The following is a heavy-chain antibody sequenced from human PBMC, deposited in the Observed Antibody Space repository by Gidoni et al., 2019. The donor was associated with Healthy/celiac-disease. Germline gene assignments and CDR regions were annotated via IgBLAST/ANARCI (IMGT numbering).Heavy chain of an antibody. CDR2: INHSHST. V-gene: IGHV4-34*01. CDR3: ARVRLIGYCSGGSCYRGWFDP. Sequence: QVQLQQWGAGLLKPSETLSLNCAGYGGSFRGYYWSWIRQPPGKGLEWIVEINHSHSTHYNPSLKSRVTISVDTSKNQFSLKLSSVTAADTAVYYCARVRLIGYCSGGSCYRGWFDPWGQGTLVTVSS. CDR1: GGSFRGYY. J-gene: IGHJ5*02. D-gene: IGHD2-15*01.